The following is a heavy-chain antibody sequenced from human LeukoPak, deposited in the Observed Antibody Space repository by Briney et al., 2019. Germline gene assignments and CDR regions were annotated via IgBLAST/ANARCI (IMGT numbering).Heavy chain of an antibody. Sequence: ASVKVSCKASGGTFSSYAISWVRQAAGQGLKWMGGFIPIFSTASYAQKFQGRVTITADESTRTAYLELSSLRSEDTAVYYCARGCSSTSCPKGYYYYYGMDVWGQGTTVTVSS. CDR1: GGTFSSYA. CDR3: ARGCSSTSCPKGYYYYYGMDV. V-gene: IGHV1-69*13. D-gene: IGHD2-2*01. CDR2: FIPIFSTA. J-gene: IGHJ6*02.